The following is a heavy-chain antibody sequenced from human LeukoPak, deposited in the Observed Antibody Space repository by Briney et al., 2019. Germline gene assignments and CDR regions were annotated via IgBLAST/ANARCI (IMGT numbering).Heavy chain of an antibody. CDR3: ARDWWEPRDY. CDR2: INPNSGGT. CDR1: GYTFTRCY. V-gene: IGHV1-2*02. Sequence: ASVKVSCKASGYTFTRCYMQWVRQAPGQGREWMGWINPNSGGTNYAQKFQGRVNMTRDTSISTAYMALSRLRSDDTAVYYCARDWWEPRDYWGQGTLVTVSS. D-gene: IGHD1-26*01. J-gene: IGHJ4*02.